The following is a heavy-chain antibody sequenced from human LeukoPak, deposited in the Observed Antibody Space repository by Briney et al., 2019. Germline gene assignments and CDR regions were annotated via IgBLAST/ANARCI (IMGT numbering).Heavy chain of an antibody. D-gene: IGHD1-7*01. V-gene: IGHV4-4*02. Sequence: GSLRLSCAASGFTFSSYSMNWVRQAPGKGLEWIGEIYHSGSTNYNPSLKSRVILSVDTSQNQFSLKLSSVTAADTAIYYCARARTGTSHFDFWGRGTLVTVSS. CDR2: IYHSGST. J-gene: IGHJ4*02. CDR3: ARARTGTSHFDF. CDR1: GFTFSSYS.